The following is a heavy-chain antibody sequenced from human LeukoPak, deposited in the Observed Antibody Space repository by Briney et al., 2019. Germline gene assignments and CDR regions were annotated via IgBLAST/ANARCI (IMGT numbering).Heavy chain of an antibody. CDR2: IYSGGST. CDR3: ARDPAAAGSFDY. CDR1: GFTFSSYA. Sequence: PGGSLRLSCAASGFTFSSYAMSWVRQAPGKGLEWVSVIYSGGSTYYADSVKGRFTISRDNSKNTLYLQMNSLRAEDTAVYYCARDPAAAGSFDYWGQGTLVTVSS. V-gene: IGHV3-66*01. J-gene: IGHJ4*02. D-gene: IGHD6-13*01.